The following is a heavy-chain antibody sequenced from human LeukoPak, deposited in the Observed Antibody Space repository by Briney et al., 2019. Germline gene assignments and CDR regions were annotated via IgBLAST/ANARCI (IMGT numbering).Heavy chain of an antibody. CDR1: GFTFSSYW. J-gene: IGHJ4*02. D-gene: IGHD6-19*01. CDR3: ARKVGKYSGWYNY. Sequence: GGSLRLSCGVSGFTFSSYWMSWVRQAPGKGLEWVANINQDGSGQYYVDSVKGRFTISRDNAKNSLSLQMNSLRAEDTAMYYCARKVGKYSGWYNYWGQGTLVTVSS. V-gene: IGHV3-7*01. CDR2: INQDGSGQ.